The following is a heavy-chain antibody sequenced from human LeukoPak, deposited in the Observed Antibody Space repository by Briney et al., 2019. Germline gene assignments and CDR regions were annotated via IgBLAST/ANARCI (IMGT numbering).Heavy chain of an antibody. CDR2: IYTSGST. Sequence: PSETLSLTCTVSGGSISSYYWSWIRQPAGKGLEWIGRIYTSGSTNYNPSLKSRVTMSVDTYKNQFSLKLSSVTAADTAVYYCASTRPQQWLVGSGYYFDYWGQGTLVTVSS. CDR1: GGSISSYY. D-gene: IGHD6-19*01. J-gene: IGHJ4*02. CDR3: ASTRPQQWLVGSGYYFDY. V-gene: IGHV4-4*07.